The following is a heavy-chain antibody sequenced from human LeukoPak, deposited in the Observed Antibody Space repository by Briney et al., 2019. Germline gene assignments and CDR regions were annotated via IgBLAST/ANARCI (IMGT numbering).Heavy chain of an antibody. V-gene: IGHV1-18*01. J-gene: IGHJ4*02. CDR1: GYTFTSYG. Sequence: GASVKVSCKASGYTFTSYGISWVRQAPGQGLEWTGWISAYNGNTNYAQKFQGRVTMTTDTSTSTAYMELRSLRSDDTAVYYCARDPNRYAAAHPFEYWGQGTLVTVSS. CDR3: ARDPNRYAAAHPFEY. D-gene: IGHD6-13*01. CDR2: ISAYNGNT.